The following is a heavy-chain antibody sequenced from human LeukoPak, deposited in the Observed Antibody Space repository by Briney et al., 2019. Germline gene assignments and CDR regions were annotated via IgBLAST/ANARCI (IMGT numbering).Heavy chain of an antibody. J-gene: IGHJ6*02. D-gene: IGHD3-9*01. V-gene: IGHV3-23*01. CDR2: MSGSGGST. Sequence: GGSLRLSCGASGFTLSSYAMSWVRQAPGRGVEWVSAMSGSGGSTYYADSVKGRFTISRENSKNTLYLQMNSLRAEDTAVYYCAKDQAPPTSLRYFDWLPSYYYSYGMDVWGQGTTVTVSS. CDR1: GFTLSSYA. CDR3: AKDQAPPTSLRYFDWLPSYYYSYGMDV.